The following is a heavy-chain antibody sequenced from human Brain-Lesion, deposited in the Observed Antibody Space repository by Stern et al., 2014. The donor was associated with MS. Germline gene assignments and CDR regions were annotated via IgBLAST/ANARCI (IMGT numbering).Heavy chain of an antibody. CDR2: IYYSGKT. CDR1: GGSVSSTSYA. CDR3: AGEEDIRYCSGGSCTGNWFDP. J-gene: IGHJ5*02. V-gene: IGHV4-39*01. D-gene: IGHD2-15*01. Sequence: QVQLQESGPGLVKPSETLSLTCTVAGGSVSSTSYAWAWIRQPPGKGLEWIGTIYYSGKTYSSPSLKRRTTISLDTSKNQFSLQRSFVTAADTAVYYCAGEEDIRYCSGGSCTGNWFDPWGQGTLVTVSS.